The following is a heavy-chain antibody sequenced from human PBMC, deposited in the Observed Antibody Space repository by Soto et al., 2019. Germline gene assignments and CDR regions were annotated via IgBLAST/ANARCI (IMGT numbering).Heavy chain of an antibody. CDR1: GFSFSSYT. J-gene: IGHJ6*02. D-gene: IGHD3-10*01. Sequence: GGSLRLSCAASGFSFSSYTMNWVRQPPGKGPEWVSSISSSSRYIYYADSVTGRFTVSRDNAKKSLYLQMNSLAAEDTAVYYCARDGGLIPGVSFPVRGVIITRRYYGMDVWGQGTTVIVSS. V-gene: IGHV3-21*01. CDR3: ARDGGLIPGVSFPVRGVIITRRYYGMDV. CDR2: ISSSSRYI.